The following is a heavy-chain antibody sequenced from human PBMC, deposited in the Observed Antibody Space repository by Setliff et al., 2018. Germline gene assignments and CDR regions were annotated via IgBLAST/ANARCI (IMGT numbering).Heavy chain of an antibody. V-gene: IGHV4-39*02. CDR3: ARAHTWSLPNDNSGYPGWFDP. CDR2: MYYGGGGST. Sequence: SETLSLTCTVSGASVSGNSYYWGWIRQPPGKGLEWIGSMYYGGGGSTYYNPSLKSRVTMSVDTSKNHVSLKLSSVTAADTAVYYCARAHTWSLPNDNSGYPGWFDPWGQGTLVTVSS. J-gene: IGHJ5*02. CDR1: GASVSGNSYY. D-gene: IGHD3-22*01.